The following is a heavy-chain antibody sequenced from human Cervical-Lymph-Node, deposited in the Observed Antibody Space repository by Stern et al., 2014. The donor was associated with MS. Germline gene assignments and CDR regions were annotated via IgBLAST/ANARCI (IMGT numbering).Heavy chain of an antibody. CDR3: AKARGLTSWNGN. CDR1: GFTFSSYA. J-gene: IGHJ4*02. CDR2: ISGSGGTT. D-gene: IGHD3-3*01. V-gene: IGHV3-23*04. Sequence: EVQLVESGGGLVQPGGSLRLSCVASGFTFSSYAMSWVRQAPGKGLEWVSGISGSGGTTYYADSVKGRFTISRDNSKITLYLQMNSLRAEDTAIYYCAKARGLTSWNGNWGQGTLVTVSS.